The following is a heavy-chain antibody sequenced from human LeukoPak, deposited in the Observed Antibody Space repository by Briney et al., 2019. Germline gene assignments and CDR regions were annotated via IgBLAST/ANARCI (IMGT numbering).Heavy chain of an antibody. CDR1: GHIVSSNSAA. CDR2: TYYSSKRYN. D-gene: IGHD2-2*01. V-gene: IGHV6-1*01. J-gene: IGHJ3*02. Sequence: SQTLSLTYGFCGHIVSSNSAAGDWSSQTPARGLEWLERTYYSSKRYNDYAISVKSRITINPDTSKNQFSLQLNSVTPEDTAVYYCARVVQVYCSTTTCYPGAFDIWGQGTMVTVSS. CDR3: ARVVQVYCSTTTCYPGAFDI.